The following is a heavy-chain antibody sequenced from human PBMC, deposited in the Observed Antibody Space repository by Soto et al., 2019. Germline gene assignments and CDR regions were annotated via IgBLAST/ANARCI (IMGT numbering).Heavy chain of an antibody. CDR1: GGSISSGGYY. CDR2: IYYSGST. V-gene: IGHV4-31*03. J-gene: IGHJ5*02. D-gene: IGHD2-2*01. CDR3: EREEGRLPGTSWFDP. Sequence: SETLSLTCTVSGGSISSGGYYWSWIRQHPGKGLEWIGYIYYSGSTYYNPSLKSRVTISVDTSKNQFSLKLSSVTAADTAVYYCEREEGRLPGTSWFDPWGQGTLVTVSS.